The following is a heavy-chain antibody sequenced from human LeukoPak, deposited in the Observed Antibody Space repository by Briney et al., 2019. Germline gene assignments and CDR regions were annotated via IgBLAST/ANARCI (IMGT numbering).Heavy chain of an antibody. V-gene: IGHV4-59*01. Sequence: SEALSLTCTVSGGSMSSYYWSWIRQPPGKGLEWIGYIYFSGSTNYNPTLKSRVTISVDTSRNQFSLQLSSVTAADTAVYYCARTSHPHGSSWLFDYWGQGTLVTVSS. D-gene: IGHD6-13*01. CDR1: GGSMSSYY. CDR2: IYFSGST. J-gene: IGHJ4*02. CDR3: ARTSHPHGSSWLFDY.